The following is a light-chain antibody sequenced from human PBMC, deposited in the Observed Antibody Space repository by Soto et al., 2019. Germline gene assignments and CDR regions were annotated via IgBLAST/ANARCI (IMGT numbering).Light chain of an antibody. CDR2: DAS. J-gene: IGKJ1*01. CDR1: QSVSSSY. V-gene: IGKV3-11*01. Sequence: EIVLTQSPGTLSLSQGERATLSCRASQSVSSSYLAWYQQKPGQAPRLLIYDASNRATGIPARFSGSGSGTDFTLTISSLEPEDFAVYYCQQRSNWPTFGQGTKVDIK. CDR3: QQRSNWPT.